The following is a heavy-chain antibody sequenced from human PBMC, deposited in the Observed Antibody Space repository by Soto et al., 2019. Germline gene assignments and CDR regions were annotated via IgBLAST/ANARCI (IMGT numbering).Heavy chain of an antibody. J-gene: IGHJ6*02. CDR3: ARRLYYDSSGFEGGGMDV. Sequence: SETLSLTCTVSGGSISSSSYYWGWIRQPPGKGLEWIGSIYYSGSTYYNPSLKSRVTISVGTSKNQFSLKLSSVTAADTAVYYCARRLYYDSSGFEGGGMDVWGQGTTVTVSS. CDR1: GGSISSSSYY. V-gene: IGHV4-39*01. D-gene: IGHD3-22*01. CDR2: IYYSGST.